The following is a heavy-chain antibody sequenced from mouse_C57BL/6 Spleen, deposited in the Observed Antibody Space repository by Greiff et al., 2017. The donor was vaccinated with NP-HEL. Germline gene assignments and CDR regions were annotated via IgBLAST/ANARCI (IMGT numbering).Heavy chain of an antibody. J-gene: IGHJ4*01. CDR1: GYSFTSYY. Sequence: VQLQQSGPELVKPGASVKISCKASGYSFTSYYIHWVKQRPGQGLEWIGWIYPGSGNTKYNEKFKGKATLTADTSSSTAYMQLSSLTSEDSAVYYCVGSRYAMDYWGQGTSVTVSS. CDR2: IYPGSGNT. CDR3: VGSRYAMDY. D-gene: IGHD1-1*01. V-gene: IGHV1-66*01.